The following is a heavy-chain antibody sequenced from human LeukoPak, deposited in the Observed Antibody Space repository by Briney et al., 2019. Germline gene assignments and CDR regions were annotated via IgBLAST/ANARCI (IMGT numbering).Heavy chain of an antibody. V-gene: IGHV3-53*01. D-gene: IGHD2-2*01. CDR2: IYSGGST. CDR3: ARELLLYCSSTSCYYDY. Sequence: GGSLRLSCAASGFTVSSNYMSWVRQAPGKGLEWVSVIYSGGSTYYADSVKGRFTISRDNAKNSLYLQMNSLRAEDTAVYYCARELLLYCSSTSCYYDYWGQGTLVTVSS. CDR1: GFTVSSNY. J-gene: IGHJ4*02.